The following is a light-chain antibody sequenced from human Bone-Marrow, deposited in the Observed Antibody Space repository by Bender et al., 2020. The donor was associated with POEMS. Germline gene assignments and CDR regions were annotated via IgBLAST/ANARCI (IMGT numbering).Light chain of an antibody. CDR3: SSYTSSSTLE. V-gene: IGLV2-14*03. J-gene: IGLJ3*02. Sequence: QSALTQPASVSGSPGQSITISCTGTSSDIGGYVYVSWYQQHPGKAPKLVIYDDSHWPSGVSHRFLGSKSGNTASLTISGLQAEDEADYYCSSYTSSSTLEFGGGTKLTVL. CDR2: DDS. CDR1: SSDIGGYVY.